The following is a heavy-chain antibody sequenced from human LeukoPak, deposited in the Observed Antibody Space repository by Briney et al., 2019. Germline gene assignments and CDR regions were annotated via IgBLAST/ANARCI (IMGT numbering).Heavy chain of an antibody. V-gene: IGHV3-66*01. D-gene: IGHD3-10*01. CDR3: ARDGRAMVRGLYGMDV. CDR2: IYSGGST. J-gene: IGHJ6*02. CDR1: GFTFSSYW. Sequence: GGSLRLSCAASGFTFSSYWMHWVRQAPGKGPEWVSVIYSGGSTYYAGSVKGRFTISRDNSKNTLYLQMNSLRAEDTAVYYCARDGRAMVRGLYGMDVWGQGTTVTVSS.